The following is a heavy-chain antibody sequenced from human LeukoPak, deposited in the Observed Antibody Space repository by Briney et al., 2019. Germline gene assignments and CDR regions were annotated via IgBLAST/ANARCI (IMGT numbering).Heavy chain of an antibody. J-gene: IGHJ4*02. D-gene: IGHD3-9*01. Sequence: ASVKVSCKASVYTFTSYDINWVRQATGQGLEWMGWMNPNSGNTGYAQKFQGRVTMTRNTSISTAYMELSSLRSEATAVYYCARGTELRYFDWLRDPGVFDYWGQGTLVTVSS. CDR2: MNPNSGNT. CDR1: VYTFTSYD. CDR3: ARGTELRYFDWLRDPGVFDY. V-gene: IGHV1-8*01.